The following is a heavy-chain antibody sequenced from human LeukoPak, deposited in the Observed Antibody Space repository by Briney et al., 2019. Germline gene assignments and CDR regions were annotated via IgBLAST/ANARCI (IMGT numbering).Heavy chain of an antibody. CDR2: INPNSGGT. D-gene: IGHD2-15*01. J-gene: IGHJ5*02. CDR1: GYTFTGYY. Sequence: ASVKVSCKASGYTFTGYYMHWVRQAPGQGLEWMGWINPNSGGTNYAQKFQGRVTMTRDTSISTAYMELSRLRSDDTAVYYCARGSLGRYCSGGSCPSNWFDPWGQGTLVTVSS. V-gene: IGHV1-2*02. CDR3: ARGSLGRYCSGGSCPSNWFDP.